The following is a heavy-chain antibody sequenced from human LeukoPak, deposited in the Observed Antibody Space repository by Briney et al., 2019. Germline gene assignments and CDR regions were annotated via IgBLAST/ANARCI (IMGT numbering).Heavy chain of an antibody. D-gene: IGHD3-3*01. Sequence: GASVKVSCKASGYTFTSYDINWVRQATGQGLEWMGWMNPNSGNTGYAQKFQGRVTMTRNTSISTAYMELSSLRSEDTAVYYCAGGVTIFGVAKAPYYYYGMDVWGQGTTVTVSS. CDR3: AGGVTIFGVAKAPYYYYGMDV. CDR2: MNPNSGNT. J-gene: IGHJ6*02. CDR1: GYTFTSYD. V-gene: IGHV1-8*01.